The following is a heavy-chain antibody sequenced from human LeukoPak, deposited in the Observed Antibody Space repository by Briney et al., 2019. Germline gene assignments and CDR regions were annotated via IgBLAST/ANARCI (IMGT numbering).Heavy chain of an antibody. D-gene: IGHD1-26*01. V-gene: IGHV3-15*01. CDR1: GFTFSNAW. J-gene: IGHJ6*02. CDR2: IKSKTDGGTT. CDR3: TTGGVIVGATGPSFYYYGMDV. Sequence: GGSLRLSCAASGFTFSNAWMSWVRQAPGKGLEWVGRIKSKTDGGTTDYAAPVKGRFTISRDDSKNTLYLQMNSLKTEDTAVYYCTTGGVIVGATGPSFYYYGMDVWGQGTTVTVSS.